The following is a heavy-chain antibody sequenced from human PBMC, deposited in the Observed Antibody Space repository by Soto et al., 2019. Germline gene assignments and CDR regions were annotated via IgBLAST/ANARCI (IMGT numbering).Heavy chain of an antibody. J-gene: IGHJ5*02. V-gene: IGHV3-23*01. CDR1: GLTFSSYA. CDR2: ISGSGGST. D-gene: IGHD3-10*02. CDR3: ATDHLYIRGVILNWFDP. Sequence: EVQLLESGGGLIQPGGSLRLSCAASGLTFSSYAMSWVRQAPGKGLEWVSAISGSGGSTYYADSVKGRFTISRDNSTTTLYLHMNSLRAADTPVYSCATDHLYIRGVILNWFDPWGQGTLVTVSS.